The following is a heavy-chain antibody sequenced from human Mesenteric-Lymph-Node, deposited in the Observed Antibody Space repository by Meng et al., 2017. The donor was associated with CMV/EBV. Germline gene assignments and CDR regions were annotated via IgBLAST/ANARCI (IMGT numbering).Heavy chain of an antibody. Sequence: GGSLRLSCAASGFTFSDYYMSWIRQAPGKGLEWVSYISPGGTTIHYADSVKGRFTISRDNAKNSLYLQMNSLRAEDTAVYYCARVDGDTAMVNWFDPWGQGTLVTVSS. D-gene: IGHD5-18*01. J-gene: IGHJ5*02. CDR2: ISPGGTTI. V-gene: IGHV3-11*04. CDR1: GFTFSDYY. CDR3: ARVDGDTAMVNWFDP.